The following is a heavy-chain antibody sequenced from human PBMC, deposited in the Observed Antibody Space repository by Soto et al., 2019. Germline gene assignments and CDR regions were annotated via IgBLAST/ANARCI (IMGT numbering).Heavy chain of an antibody. J-gene: IGHJ4*02. Sequence: EMQLVESGGGLVQPGESLRLSCAASGFTVSSNYMSWVRRAPGKGLEWVSVIYAGGNTHYADSVEGRFTISRDNSNNILYLQMNSLRAEDTAVYYCVREKVTMIVGFYYFDYWGQGTRVTVSS. CDR2: IYAGGNT. CDR3: VREKVTMIVGFYYFDY. D-gene: IGHD3-22*01. V-gene: IGHV3-66*01. CDR1: GFTVSSNY.